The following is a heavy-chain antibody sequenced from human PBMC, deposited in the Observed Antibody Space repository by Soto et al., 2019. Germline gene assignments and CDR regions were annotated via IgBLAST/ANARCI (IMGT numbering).Heavy chain of an antibody. V-gene: IGHV4-59*01. CDR2: TYYTADT. CDR1: GVPIRSYF. D-gene: IGHD6-19*01. J-gene: IGHJ4*02. CDR3: AKDRGGFAGGWEYFDY. Sequence: SETLSLTCTVSGVPIRSYFWSWIRQPPGKGLDWIGSTYYTADTKYSPSLESRATISADPSKKQFSLRLSPVTAADTAFYYCAKDRGGFAGGWEYFDYWGQGALVTVSS.